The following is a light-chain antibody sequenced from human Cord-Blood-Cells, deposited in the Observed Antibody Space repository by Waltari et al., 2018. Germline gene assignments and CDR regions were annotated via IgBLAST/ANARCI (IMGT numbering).Light chain of an antibody. V-gene: IGKV1-5*01. J-gene: IGKJ1*01. CDR2: DAS. Sequence: DIQMTQSPSTLSASVGDRVTITCRASQSISSWLAWYQQKPRKAPKLLIYDASSVESVVPSRFSGSGSGTEFTLTISSLQPDDFATYYSQQYNSYSRTFDQGTNVEIK. CDR3: QQYNSYSRT. CDR1: QSISSW.